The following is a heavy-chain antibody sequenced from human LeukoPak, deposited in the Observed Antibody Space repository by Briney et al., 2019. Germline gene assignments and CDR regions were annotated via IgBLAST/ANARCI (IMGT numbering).Heavy chain of an antibody. V-gene: IGHV3-9*01. D-gene: IGHD3-10*01. Sequence: GGSLRLSCAASGITFDDYAMHWVRQAPGKGLEWVSGISWNSGSIGYADSVKGRFTISRDNAKNSLYLQMNSLRAEDTALYYCAKDALWFGELWGAFDIWGQGTMVTVSS. CDR1: GITFDDYA. CDR3: AKDALWFGELWGAFDI. J-gene: IGHJ3*02. CDR2: ISWNSGSI.